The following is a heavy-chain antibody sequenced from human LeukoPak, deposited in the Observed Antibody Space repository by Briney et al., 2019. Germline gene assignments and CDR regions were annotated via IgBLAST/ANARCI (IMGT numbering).Heavy chain of an antibody. CDR1: GFTFSDYN. Sequence: GGSLRLSCAASGFTFSDYNMHWVRQAPGKGLEWMAVISYNGINEYYADSVKGRFTISRDNSKSTLLLQMNSLRAEDTAVYYCAKVRWDNSGWYYLDSWGQGTLVTVSS. CDR2: ISYNGINE. D-gene: IGHD6-19*01. V-gene: IGHV3-30*18. CDR3: AKVRWDNSGWYYLDS. J-gene: IGHJ4*02.